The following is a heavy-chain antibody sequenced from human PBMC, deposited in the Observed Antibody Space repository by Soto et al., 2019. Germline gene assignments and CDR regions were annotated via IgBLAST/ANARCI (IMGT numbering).Heavy chain of an antibody. CDR2: ISGSGGST. D-gene: IGHD2-15*01. CDR1: GFTFSSYA. V-gene: IGHV3-23*01. J-gene: IGHJ4*02. Sequence: EVQLLESGGGLVQPGGSLRLSCAASGFTFSSYAMSWVRQAPGKGLEWVSAISGSGGSTYYADSVKGRFTISRDNSKNTLYLQMNRLRAEDTAVYYCAKDQGSVVVVAATLFHYWGQGTLVTVSS. CDR3: AKDQGSVVVVAATLFHY.